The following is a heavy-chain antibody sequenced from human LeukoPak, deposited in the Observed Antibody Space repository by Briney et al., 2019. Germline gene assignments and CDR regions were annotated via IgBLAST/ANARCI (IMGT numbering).Heavy chain of an antibody. CDR1: GYTFTNYA. D-gene: IGHD3-3*01. V-gene: IGHV7-4-1*02. CDR3: ARDPRDILRFLEWADFNWFDP. CDR2: INTNTGNP. J-gene: IGHJ5*02. Sequence: ASVKVSCKASGYTFTNYAMNWVRQAPGQGREWMGWINTNTGNPTYAQGFTGRFVFSLDTSVSTAYLQISSLKAEDTAVYYCARDPRDILRFLEWADFNWFDPWGQGTLVTVSS.